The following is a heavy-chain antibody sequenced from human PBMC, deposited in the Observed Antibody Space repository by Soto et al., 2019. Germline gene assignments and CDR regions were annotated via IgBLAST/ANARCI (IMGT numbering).Heavy chain of an antibody. CDR3: AREPYSDIAAAGMYYYYYGMDV. CDR1: CGSIISYY. V-gene: IGHV4-4*07. J-gene: IGHJ6*02. CDR2: IYASPST. Sequence: SETLSLTCTLSCGSIISYYWSWIRQPAGKGLEWIGRIYASPSTNYNPPLKSRVTMSVDTSKNQFSLKLSSVTAADTAVYYCAREPYSDIAAAGMYYYYYGMDVWGQGTTVTVSS. D-gene: IGHD6-13*01.